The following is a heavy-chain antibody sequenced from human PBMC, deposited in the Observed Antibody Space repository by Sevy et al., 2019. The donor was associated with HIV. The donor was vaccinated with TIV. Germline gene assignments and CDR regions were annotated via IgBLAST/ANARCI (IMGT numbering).Heavy chain of an antibody. CDR1: GFTFNSYT. V-gene: IGHV3-21*01. J-gene: IGHJ4*02. CDR3: ARDGGCSSTSCLLYFDY. Sequence: GGSLRLSCAASGFTFNSYTMNWVRQAPGKGLEWVSSITSGSTYIYYADSVKGGFTISRDNAKNSLYLQMNSLRAEDTAVYYCARDGGCSSTSCLLYFDYWGQGSLVTVSS. D-gene: IGHD2-2*01. CDR2: ITSGSTYI.